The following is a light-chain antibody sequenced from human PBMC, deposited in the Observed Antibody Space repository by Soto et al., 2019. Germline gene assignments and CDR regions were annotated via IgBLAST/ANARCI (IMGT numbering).Light chain of an antibody. J-gene: IGLJ2*01. CDR1: SSDVGSYKL. Sequence: QSALTQPASVSGSPGQSITISCTGTSSDVGSYKLVSWYQQHPGKAPKLMIYEGSKRPSGVSNRFSGSKSGNTASLTISGLQAEDEADYYCCSSAGSSIVVFGGGTKLTVL. V-gene: IGLV2-23*01. CDR3: CSSAGSSIVV. CDR2: EGS.